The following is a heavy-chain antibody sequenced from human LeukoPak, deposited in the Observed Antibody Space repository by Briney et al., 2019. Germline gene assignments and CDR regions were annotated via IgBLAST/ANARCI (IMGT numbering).Heavy chain of an antibody. V-gene: IGHV3-30-3*01. CDR3: ARELGGNTFDC. J-gene: IGHJ4*02. CDR1: GFTFSSYA. D-gene: IGHD4-23*01. Sequence: PGGSLRLSCAASGFTFSSYAMHWVRQAPGKGLEWVAVISYDGSNKYYADSVKGRFTISRDNSKNTLYLQMNSLRAGDTAVYYCARELGGNTFDCWGQGTLVTVSS. CDR2: ISYDGSNK.